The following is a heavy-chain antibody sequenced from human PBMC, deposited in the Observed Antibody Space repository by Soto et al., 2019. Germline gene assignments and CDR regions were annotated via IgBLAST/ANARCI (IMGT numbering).Heavy chain of an antibody. CDR3: ARNSXYYYRWFDP. D-gene: IGHD3-22*01. CDR1: GGSISSYY. J-gene: IGHJ5*02. CDR2: IYYSGST. Sequence: QVQLQESGPGLVKPSETLSLTCTVSGGSISSYYWSWIRQPPGRGLEWIGYIYYSGSTNYNPSLKSRVTISVDTSKNQFSLKLSSVTAADTAVYYCARNSXYYYRWFDPWGQGTLVTVSS. V-gene: IGHV4-59*01.